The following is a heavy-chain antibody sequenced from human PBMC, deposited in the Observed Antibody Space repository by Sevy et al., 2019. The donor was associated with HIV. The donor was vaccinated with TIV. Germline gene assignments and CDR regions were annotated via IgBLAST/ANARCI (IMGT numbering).Heavy chain of an antibody. J-gene: IGHJ2*01. CDR2: ISGGEDST. Sequence: GGSLRLSCAASGFIFSDYAMSWVRQAPGKGLEWVSSISGGEDSTYYADSVKGRFTVSRDNSKNTLYLQMNTLRAEETALYYCAKFGDYYDSGGYYWYFDFWGRGTLVTVSS. V-gene: IGHV3-23*01. D-gene: IGHD3-22*01. CDR1: GFIFSDYA. CDR3: AKFGDYYDSGGYYWYFDF.